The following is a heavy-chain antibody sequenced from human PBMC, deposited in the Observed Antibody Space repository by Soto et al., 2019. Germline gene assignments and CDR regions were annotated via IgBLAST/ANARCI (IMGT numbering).Heavy chain of an antibody. CDR2: IIPIFGTA. J-gene: IGHJ6*02. V-gene: IGHV1-69*12. D-gene: IGHD3-10*01. CDR1: GGTFSSYA. Sequence: QVQLVQSGAEVKKPGSSVKVSCKASGGTFSSYAISWVRQAPGQGLEWMGGIIPIFGTANYAQKFQGRVTIPGDESTRTAYVELSSLRSEETAGYYGARSTMVRVVIPRRMGYYYGMDVWGQGTTVTVSS. CDR3: ARSTMVRVVIPRRMGYYYGMDV.